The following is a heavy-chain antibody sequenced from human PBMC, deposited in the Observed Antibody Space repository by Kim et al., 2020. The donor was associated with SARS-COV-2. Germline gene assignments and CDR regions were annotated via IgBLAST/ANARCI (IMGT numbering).Heavy chain of an antibody. CDR3: AKDTSLSMIVVASFDC. V-gene: IGHV3-23*01. J-gene: IGHJ4*02. Sequence: DSVKGRFTIYRDNARNTLYLQMDSLRAEETAVYYCAKDTSLSMIVVASFDCWGQGTLVTVSS. D-gene: IGHD3-22*01.